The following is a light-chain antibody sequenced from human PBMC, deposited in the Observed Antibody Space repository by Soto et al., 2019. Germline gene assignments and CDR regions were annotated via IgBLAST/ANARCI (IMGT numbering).Light chain of an antibody. Sequence: AIQMIQSPSSLSASVGARVTITCRASQGIRNDLGWYQQKPVKAPKLLIYAASTLQSGVPSRFSRSGSCTDFTLTISSLQPEDFATYYCLQDDNYPLTFGGGTKVEIK. CDR3: LQDDNYPLT. CDR2: AAS. V-gene: IGKV1-6*01. CDR1: QGIRND. J-gene: IGKJ4*01.